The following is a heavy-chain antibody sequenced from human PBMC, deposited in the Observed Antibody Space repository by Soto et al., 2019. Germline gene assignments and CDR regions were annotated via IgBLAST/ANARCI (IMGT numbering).Heavy chain of an antibody. J-gene: IGHJ4*02. V-gene: IGHV1-18*01. CDR1: GYAFTTYG. CDR2: ISAHNGNT. CDR3: ARGRYGDY. D-gene: IGHD1-1*01. Sequence: QVHLVQSGAEVKKPGASVKVSCKGSGYAFTTYGITWVRQAPGQGLEWMGWISAHNGNTNYAQKRQGSVTVTRDPSTSAAYMELRSLRSDDTAVYYCARGRYGDYWGQGALVTVSS.